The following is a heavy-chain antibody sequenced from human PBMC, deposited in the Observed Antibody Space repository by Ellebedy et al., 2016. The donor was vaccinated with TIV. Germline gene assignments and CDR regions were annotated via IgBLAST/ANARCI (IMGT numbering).Heavy chain of an antibody. CDR1: GGSFSSYG. V-gene: IGHV1-69*13. CDR3: ARGERAAMIRIDY. J-gene: IGHJ4*02. Sequence: AASVKVSCKASGGSFSSYGFSWVRQAPGQGLEWMGGIIPIFDATHYAQKFQGRVTITADESTSTAYMELSSLGSEDTAVYYCARGERAAMIRIDYWGQGTLVTVSS. CDR2: IIPIFDAT. D-gene: IGHD5-12*01.